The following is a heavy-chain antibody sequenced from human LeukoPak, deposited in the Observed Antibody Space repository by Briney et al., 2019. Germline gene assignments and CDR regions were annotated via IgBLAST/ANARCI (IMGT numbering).Heavy chain of an antibody. D-gene: IGHD2-2*01. Sequence: SETLSLTCTVSGGSISSGSYYWSWIRQPAGKGLEWIGRIYTSGSTIYNPSLESRVTISADTSKNQFSLTLNSVPAADTAVYFWARDGPAATFDCWGQGTLVTVSS. CDR1: GGSISSGSYY. CDR2: IYTSGST. V-gene: IGHV4-61*02. CDR3: ARDGPAATFDC. J-gene: IGHJ4*02.